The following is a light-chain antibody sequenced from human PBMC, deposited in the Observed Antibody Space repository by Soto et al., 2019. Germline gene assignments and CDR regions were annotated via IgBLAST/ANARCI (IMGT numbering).Light chain of an antibody. CDR3: FLSQSGDRL. CDR1: TGGVTSGHW. V-gene: IGLV7-46*01. CDR2: DTY. Sequence: QAVVTQEPSLTVSPGGTVTLTCGSSTGGVTSGHWPYWIQQKPGQAPRTLIYDTYSKHSWTPGRFSGSIVGGKAALTLSGAQPEDEADYYCFLSQSGDRLFGGGTKVTVL. J-gene: IGLJ3*02.